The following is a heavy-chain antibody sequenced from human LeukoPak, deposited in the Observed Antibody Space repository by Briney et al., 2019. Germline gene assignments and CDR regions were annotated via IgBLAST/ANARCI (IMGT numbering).Heavy chain of an antibody. CDR2: INPSGGST. V-gene: IGHV1-46*01. CDR3: ARAARMTTVPRGDFDY. Sequence: ASVKDSCKASGYTFTSYYMHWVRQAPGQGLEWMGIINPSGGSTSYAQKFQGRVTMTRDTSTSTVYMELSSLRSEDTAVYYCARAARMTTVPRGDFDYWGQGTLVTVSS. CDR1: GYTFTSYY. D-gene: IGHD4-11*01. J-gene: IGHJ4*02.